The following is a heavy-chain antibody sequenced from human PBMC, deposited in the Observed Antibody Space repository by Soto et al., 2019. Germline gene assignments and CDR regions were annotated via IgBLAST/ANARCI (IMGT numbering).Heavy chain of an antibody. CDR1: GFTFISYA. Sequence: GGSLRLSCAASGFTFISYAMHWVRQAPGKGLEWVAVISYDGSNKYYADSVKGRFTISRDNSKNTLYLQMNSLRAEDTAVYYCARDSSGWYYAMDVWGQGTTVTVSS. V-gene: IGHV3-30-3*01. J-gene: IGHJ6*02. CDR2: ISYDGSNK. CDR3: ARDSSGWYYAMDV. D-gene: IGHD6-19*01.